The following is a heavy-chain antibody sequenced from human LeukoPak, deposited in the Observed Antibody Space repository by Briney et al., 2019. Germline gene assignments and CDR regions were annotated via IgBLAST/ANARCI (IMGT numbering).Heavy chain of an antibody. D-gene: IGHD3-10*01. V-gene: IGHV4-39*01. CDR2: IYYSGSS. CDR3: ARGGLYGSGTYFDY. CDR1: GGSISSSSSY. J-gene: IGHJ4*02. Sequence: SETLSLTCSVSGGSISSSSSYWGWIRQPPGKGLEWIGRIYYSGSSFDNPALKSRVTISVATSKNQFSLKLSSVTAADTAVYYCARGGLYGSGTYFDYWGQGTLVTVSS.